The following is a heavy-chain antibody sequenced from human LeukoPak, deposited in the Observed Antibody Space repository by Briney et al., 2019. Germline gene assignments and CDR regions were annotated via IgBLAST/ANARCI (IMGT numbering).Heavy chain of an antibody. V-gene: IGHV3-23*01. CDR3: AKEGYYYGSGSYYNAQQSDY. CDR2: ISGSGGST. D-gene: IGHD3-10*01. J-gene: IGHJ4*02. Sequence: PGGSLRLSCAASGFTFSSYAMSWVRQAPGKGLEWVSAISGSGGSTYYADSVKGRFTISRDNSKNTLYLQMNSLRAEDTAVYYCAKEGYYYGSGSYYNAQQSDYWGQGTLVTVSS. CDR1: GFTFSSYA.